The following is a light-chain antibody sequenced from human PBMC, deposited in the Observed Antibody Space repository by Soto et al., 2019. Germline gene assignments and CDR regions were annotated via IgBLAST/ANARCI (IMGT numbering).Light chain of an antibody. CDR3: QSSDSNGSYYV. CDR1: ALPRQD. J-gene: IGLJ1*01. V-gene: IGLV3-25*02. CDR2: KDS. Sequence: SYELTQSPSVSVSPGQTARITCSGDALPRQDVYWYQQKAGQAPVLAMFKDSERPSGIPERFSGSRSGTTVTLTISGVQAEDEADYYCQSSDSNGSYYVFGTGTKVTVL.